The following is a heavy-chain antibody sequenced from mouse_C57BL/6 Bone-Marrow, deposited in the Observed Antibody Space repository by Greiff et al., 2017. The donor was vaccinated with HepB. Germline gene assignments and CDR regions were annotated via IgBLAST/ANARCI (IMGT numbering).Heavy chain of an antibody. CDR1: GYTFTSYW. Sequence: QVQLQQPGAELVKPGASVKVSCKASGYTFTSYWMHWVKQRPGQGLEWIGRIHPSDSDTTYNQKFNGKATLTVDKSSSTAYMQLSSLTSEDSAVYYCAISHYYYGSWYFDVWGTGTTVTVSS. J-gene: IGHJ1*03. CDR2: IHPSDSDT. CDR3: AISHYYYGSWYFDV. D-gene: IGHD1-1*01. V-gene: IGHV1-74*01.